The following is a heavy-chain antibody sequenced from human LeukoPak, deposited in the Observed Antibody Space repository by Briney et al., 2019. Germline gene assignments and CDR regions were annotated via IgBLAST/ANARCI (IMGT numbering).Heavy chain of an antibody. CDR2: ISDSGGST. Sequence: GGSLRLSCAASGFTFRSFGMSWVRQAPGKGLEWVSTISDSGGSTYYADSVKGRFTISRDNSKNTLYLQMNSLRAEDTGVYYCAREMGAYDYWGQGTLVTVSS. CDR1: GFTFRSFG. J-gene: IGHJ4*02. D-gene: IGHD1-26*01. CDR3: AREMGAYDY. V-gene: IGHV3-23*01.